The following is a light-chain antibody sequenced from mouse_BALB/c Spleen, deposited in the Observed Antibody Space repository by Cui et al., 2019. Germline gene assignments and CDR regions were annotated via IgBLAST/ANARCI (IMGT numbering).Light chain of an antibody. CDR1: SSVSY. CDR2: STS. J-gene: IGKJ1*01. Sequence: QIVLTQSPAIMSASPGEKVTITCSASSSVSYMHWFQQKPGTSPKLWIYSTSNLASGVPASFSGSGSGTSYSLTISRMEAEDAATYYCQQRSSYPWTFGGGTKLEIK. CDR3: QQRSSYPWT. V-gene: IGKV4-57*01.